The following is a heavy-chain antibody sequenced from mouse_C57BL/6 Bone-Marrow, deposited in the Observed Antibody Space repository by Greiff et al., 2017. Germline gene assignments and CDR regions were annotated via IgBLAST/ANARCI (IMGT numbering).Heavy chain of an antibody. V-gene: IGHV3-6*01. J-gene: IGHJ4*01. CDR2: ISYDGSN. CDR1: GYSITSGYY. D-gene: IGHD4-1*01. CDR3: ARASLTDYYAMDY. Sequence: ESGPGLVKPSQSLSLTCSVTGYSITSGYYWNWIRQFPGNKLEWMGYISYDGSNNYNPSLKNRISITRDTSKNQFFLKLNSVTTEDTATYYCARASLTDYYAMDYWGQGTSVTVSS.